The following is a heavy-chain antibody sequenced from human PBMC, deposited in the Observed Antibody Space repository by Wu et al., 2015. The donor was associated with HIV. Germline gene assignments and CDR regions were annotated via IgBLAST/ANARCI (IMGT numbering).Heavy chain of an antibody. D-gene: IGHD1-14*01. CDR2: IIPVFGIA. Sequence: QVQLVQSGAEVKKPGSSMKVSCKASGGTFNTYGISWVRQAPGQGLEWMGGIIPVFGIADYAQRFQGRVTISADESTGTAYMELTNLRSEDTAVYFCTRSTFAGSSDTWYSFDKWGQGTLVTVSS. V-gene: IGHV1-69*12. CDR3: TRSTFAGSSDTWYSFDK. CDR1: GGTFNTYG. J-gene: IGHJ4*02.